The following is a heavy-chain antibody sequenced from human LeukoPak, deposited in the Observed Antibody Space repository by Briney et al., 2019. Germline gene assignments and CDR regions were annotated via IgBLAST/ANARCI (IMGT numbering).Heavy chain of an antibody. Sequence: ASVKVSCKASGGTFSSYAISWVRQAPGQGLEWMGGIIPIFGTANYAQKFQGRVTITADKSTSTAYMELSSLRSEDTAVYYCARVYNWNPHPFYYYYYMDVWGKGTTVTVSS. CDR3: ARVYNWNPHPFYYYYYMDV. D-gene: IGHD1-20*01. CDR2: IIPIFGTA. V-gene: IGHV1-69*06. CDR1: GGTFSSYA. J-gene: IGHJ6*03.